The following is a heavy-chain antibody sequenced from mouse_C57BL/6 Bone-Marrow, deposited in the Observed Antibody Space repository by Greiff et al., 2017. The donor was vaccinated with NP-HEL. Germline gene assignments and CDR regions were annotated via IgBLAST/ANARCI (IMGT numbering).Heavy chain of an antibody. V-gene: IGHV1-81*01. CDR1: GYTFTSYG. CDR3: ARSDYDGYLYAMDY. D-gene: IGHD2-3*01. Sequence: QVHVKQSGAELARPGASVKLSCKASGYTFTSYGISWVKQRTGQGLEWIGEIYPRSGNTYYNEKFKGKATLTADKSSSTAYMELRSLTSEDSAVYFCARSDYDGYLYAMDYWGQGTSVTVSS. J-gene: IGHJ4*01. CDR2: IYPRSGNT.